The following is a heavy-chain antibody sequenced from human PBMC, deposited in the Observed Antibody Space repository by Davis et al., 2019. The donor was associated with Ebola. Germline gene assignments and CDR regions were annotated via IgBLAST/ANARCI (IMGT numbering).Heavy chain of an antibody. V-gene: IGHV3-30*18. CDR1: GFTFNTFA. CDR3: AKDGRNCTDLDCYAGSDFYYYGMDV. J-gene: IGHJ6*02. CDR2: MSYDGRHI. Sequence: PGGSLRLSCAASGFTFNTFAMYWVRQAPGKGLEWVALMSYDGRHIYYSDSVKGRFTITRDHSENTLYLQMNGLSGEDTARYYCAKDGRNCTDLDCYAGSDFYYYGMDVWGQGTTVTVSS. D-gene: IGHD2-2*01.